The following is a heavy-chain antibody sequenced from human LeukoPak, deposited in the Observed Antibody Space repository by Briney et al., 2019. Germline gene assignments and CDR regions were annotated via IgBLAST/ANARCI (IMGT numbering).Heavy chain of an antibody. J-gene: IGHJ4*02. CDR3: ARDQTRYSGSYEFDY. V-gene: IGHV3-7*01. CDR1: GFTFSSYW. D-gene: IGHD1-26*01. Sequence: AGGSLRLSCAASGFTFSSYWMSWVRQAPGKGLEWVANIKQDGSEKYYVDSVKGRFTISRDNAKNSLYLQMNSLRAEDTAVYYCARDQTRYSGSYEFDYWGQGTLVTVSS. CDR2: IKQDGSEK.